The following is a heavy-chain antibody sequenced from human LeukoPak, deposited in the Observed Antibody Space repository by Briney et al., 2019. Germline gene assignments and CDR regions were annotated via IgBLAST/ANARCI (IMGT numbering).Heavy chain of an antibody. D-gene: IGHD2-2*01. Sequence: SETLSLTCTVSGGSISSYYWSWIRQPAGKGLEWIGRIYTSGSTNYNPSLKSRVTMSVDTSKNQFSLKLSSVTAADTAVYYCAREDASNYYYYYMDVWGKGTTVTISS. V-gene: IGHV4-4*07. CDR1: GGSISSYY. J-gene: IGHJ6*03. CDR3: AREDASNYYYYYMDV. CDR2: IYTSGST.